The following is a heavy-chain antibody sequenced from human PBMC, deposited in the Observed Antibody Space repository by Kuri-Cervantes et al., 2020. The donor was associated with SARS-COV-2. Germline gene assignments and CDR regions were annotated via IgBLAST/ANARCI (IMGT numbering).Heavy chain of an antibody. CDR3: AKRAGIYSYSSSWFDY. CDR1: GFTFSSYA. D-gene: IGHD6-13*01. V-gene: IGHV3-23*01. J-gene: IGHJ4*02. Sequence: GGSLRLSCAASGFTFSSYAMGWVRQAPGKGLEWVSAISGSGGSTYYADSVKGRFAISRDNSKNTLYLQMNSLRAEDTAVYYCAKRAGIYSYSSSWFDYWGQGTLVTVSS. CDR2: ISGSGGST.